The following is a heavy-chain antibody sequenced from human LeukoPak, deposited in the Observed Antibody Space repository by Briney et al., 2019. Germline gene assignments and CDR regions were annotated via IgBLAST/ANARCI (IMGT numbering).Heavy chain of an antibody. V-gene: IGHV3-21*01. CDR3: ARDAYSSSSDDYYYYYMDV. CDR1: GFTFRSYS. J-gene: IGHJ6*03. CDR2: ISSSSSYI. D-gene: IGHD6-6*01. Sequence: GGSLRLSCAASGFTFRSYSMNWVRQAPGKGLEWVSSISSSSSYIYYADSVKGRFTISRDNAKNSLYLQINSLRAEDTAVYYCARDAYSSSSDDYYYYYMDVWGKGTTVTVSS.